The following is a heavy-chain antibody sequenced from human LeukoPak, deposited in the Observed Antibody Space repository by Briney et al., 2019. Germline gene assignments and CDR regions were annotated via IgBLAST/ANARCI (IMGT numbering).Heavy chain of an antibody. J-gene: IGHJ4*02. CDR3: ARERYSSSWSGSLDY. Sequence: GGSLKISCKGSEYRFTSYWIGWGRQMPGKGLEGMGVIDPGESDNRYSPSFEGQVTISADKSISTAYLQWSSLKASDTAMYYCARERYSSSWSGSLDYWGQGTLVTVSS. D-gene: IGHD6-13*01. CDR1: EYRFTSYW. V-gene: IGHV5-51*01. CDR2: IDPGESDN.